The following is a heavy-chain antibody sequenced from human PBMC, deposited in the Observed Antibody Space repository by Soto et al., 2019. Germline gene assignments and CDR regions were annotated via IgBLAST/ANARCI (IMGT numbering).Heavy chain of an antibody. CDR1: GYTFTGYY. J-gene: IGHJ6*02. CDR2: INPNSGGT. V-gene: IGHV1-2*04. D-gene: IGHD3-22*01. CDR3: ARERDTMIVVDPGYYGMDV. Sequence: ASGKVACKASGYTFTGYYMHWVRQAPGQGLEWMGWINPNSGGTNYAQKFQGWVTMTRDTSISTAYMELSRLRSDDTAVYYCARERDTMIVVDPGYYGMDVWGQGTTVTVSS.